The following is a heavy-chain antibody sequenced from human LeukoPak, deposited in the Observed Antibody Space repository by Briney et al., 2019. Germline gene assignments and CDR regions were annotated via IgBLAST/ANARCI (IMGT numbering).Heavy chain of an antibody. V-gene: IGHV4-61*02. J-gene: IGHJ3*02. CDR1: GGSISSGSYY. CDR3: AREITIFGDAFDI. D-gene: IGHD3-3*01. Sequence: SETLSLTCTASGGSISSGSYYWSWIRQPAGKGLEWIGRIYTSGSTNYNPSLKSRVTISVDTSKNQFSLKLSSVTAADTAVYYCAREITIFGDAFDIWGQGTMVTVSS. CDR2: IYTSGST.